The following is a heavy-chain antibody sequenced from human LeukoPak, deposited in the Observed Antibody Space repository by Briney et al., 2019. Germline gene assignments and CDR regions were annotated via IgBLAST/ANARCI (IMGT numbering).Heavy chain of an antibody. D-gene: IGHD6-13*01. CDR1: GFTFDDYA. Sequence: GGSLRLSCAASGFTFDDYAMHWVRHAPGKGLEWVSGISWNSGSIGYADSVKGRFTISRDNAKNSLYLQMNSLRAEDTALYYCAKDSGSWTDYFDYWGQGTLVTVSS. CDR2: ISWNSGSI. CDR3: AKDSGSWTDYFDY. J-gene: IGHJ4*02. V-gene: IGHV3-9*01.